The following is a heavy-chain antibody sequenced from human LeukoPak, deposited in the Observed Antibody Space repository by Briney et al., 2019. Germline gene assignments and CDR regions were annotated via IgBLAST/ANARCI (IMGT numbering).Heavy chain of an antibody. CDR2: INPNSGGT. V-gene: IGHV1-2*02. J-gene: IGHJ4*02. CDR1: GYXFTAYY. Sequence: ASVKVSCKASGYXFTAYYIRWVRQAPGQGLEWMGWINPNSGGTNYAQKFQGRVTMTRDTSISTAYMELSRLRSDDTAVYYCARDRVVVPAAFDYWGQGTLVTVSS. D-gene: IGHD2-2*01. CDR3: ARDRVVVPAAFDY.